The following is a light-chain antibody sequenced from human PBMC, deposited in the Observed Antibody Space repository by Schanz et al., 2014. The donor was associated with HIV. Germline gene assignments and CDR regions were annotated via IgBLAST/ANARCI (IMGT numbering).Light chain of an antibody. CDR3: CSYTTTSTYV. V-gene: IGLV2-14*03. J-gene: IGLJ1*01. CDR1: SSDVGGYDY. Sequence: QSVLTQPASVSGSPGQSITISCTGDSSDVGGYDYVSWYQQHPGKAPKLMIYDVSNRPSGVSSRFSGSKSGNTASLTISGLQAEDEADYYCCSYTTTSTYVFGAGTKLTVL. CDR2: DVS.